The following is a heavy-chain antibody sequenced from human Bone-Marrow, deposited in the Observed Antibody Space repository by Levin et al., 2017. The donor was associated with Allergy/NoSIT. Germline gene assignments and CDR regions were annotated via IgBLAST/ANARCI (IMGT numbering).Heavy chain of an antibody. CDR1: GFTVGNNY. J-gene: IGHJ4*02. Sequence: GGSLRLSCAASGFTVGNNYRSWVRQAPGKGLEWVSLMYSGGTTSYANSVKGRFTISRDSSKNTLYLQMDSLRVEDTAVYYCAGGPSRGYWGQGTLVTVSS. CDR2: MYSGGTT. D-gene: IGHD3-16*01. V-gene: IGHV3-53*01. CDR3: AGGPSRGY.